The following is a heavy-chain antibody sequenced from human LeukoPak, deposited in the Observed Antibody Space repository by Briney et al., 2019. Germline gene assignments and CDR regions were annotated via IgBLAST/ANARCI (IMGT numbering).Heavy chain of an antibody. CDR1: GFTFSSYG. D-gene: IGHD1-20*01. CDR2: ISSSGYTT. V-gene: IGHV3-48*04. J-gene: IGHJ4*02. Sequence: GRSLRLSCAASGFTFSSYGMHWVRQAPGKGLQWISYISSSGYTTYYADSVKGRFTISRDNAENSLYLQMNSLRAEDTAVYYRASRATRYNWNYLDYWGQGTLVTVSS. CDR3: ASRATRYNWNYLDY.